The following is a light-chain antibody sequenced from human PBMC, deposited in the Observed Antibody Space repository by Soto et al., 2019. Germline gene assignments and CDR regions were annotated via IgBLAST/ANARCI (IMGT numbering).Light chain of an antibody. CDR1: SSNIGNNY. CDR3: GTWDSSLSAGV. Sequence: QSVLTQPPSGSSTPGQKVTISCSGSSSNIGNNYVSWYQQLPGTAPKLLIYENNKRPSGIPDRFSGSKSGTSATLGITGLQTGDEADYYCGTWDSSLSAGVFGTGTKVTVL. CDR2: ENN. J-gene: IGLJ1*01. V-gene: IGLV1-51*02.